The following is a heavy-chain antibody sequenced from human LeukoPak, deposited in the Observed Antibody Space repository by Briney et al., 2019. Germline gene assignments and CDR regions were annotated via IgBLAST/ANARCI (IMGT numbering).Heavy chain of an antibody. CDR3: ARTVRWFGELLGLDY. CDR2: INHSGST. V-gene: IGHV4-34*09. J-gene: IGHJ4*02. Sequence: SETLSLTCAVYGGSFSGYYWSWIRQPPGKGLEWIGEINHSGSTNYNPSLKSRVTISVDTSKNQFSLKLSSVTAADTAVYYCARTVRWFGELLGLDYWGQGTLVTVSS. CDR1: GGSFSGYY. D-gene: IGHD3-10*01.